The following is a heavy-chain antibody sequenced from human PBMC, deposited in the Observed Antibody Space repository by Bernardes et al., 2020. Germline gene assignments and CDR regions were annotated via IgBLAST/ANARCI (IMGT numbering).Heavy chain of an antibody. CDR3: VRTGSGWSGDS. Sequence: GGSLRLSCAASGFTFRDYYMSWIRQAPGKGLEWVSYISSSGSTTYYADSAKARFSISRDNAKNSLYLQMDSLRDEDTAVYYCVRTGSGWSGDSWGQGTLVIVSS. V-gene: IGHV3-11*01. J-gene: IGHJ4*02. D-gene: IGHD6-19*01. CDR1: GFTFRDYY. CDR2: ISSSGSTT.